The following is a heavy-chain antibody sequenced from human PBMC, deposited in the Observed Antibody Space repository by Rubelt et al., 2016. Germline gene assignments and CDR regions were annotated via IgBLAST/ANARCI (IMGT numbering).Heavy chain of an antibody. D-gene: IGHD1-7*01. CDR3: ARGRNSALDI. V-gene: IGHV6-1*01. CDR2: TYYRSKWYN. J-gene: IGHJ3*02. CDR1: GDSVSSNSAA. Sequence: QVQLQQSGPGLVKPSQPLSLTCAISGDSVSSNSAAWNWIRQSPSRGLEWLGRTYYRSKWYNDYAVSVNSRIIINPDTSQRQVSLQLNSMTPEDTAVYYCARGRNSALDIWGQGTMVTVSS.